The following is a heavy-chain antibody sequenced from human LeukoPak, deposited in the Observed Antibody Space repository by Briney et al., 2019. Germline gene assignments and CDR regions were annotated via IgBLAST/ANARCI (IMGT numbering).Heavy chain of an antibody. D-gene: IGHD6-13*01. CDR2: ISAYNGNT. J-gene: IGHJ6*03. CDR1: GYTFTSYG. V-gene: IGHV1-18*01. CDR3: ARSSSSWSYYYYMDV. Sequence: ASVKVSXKASGYTFTSYGISWVRQAPGQGLEWMRWISAYNGNTNYAQKLQGRVTMTTDTSTSTAYMELRSLRSDDTAVYYCARSSSSWSYYYYMDVWGKGTTVTVSS.